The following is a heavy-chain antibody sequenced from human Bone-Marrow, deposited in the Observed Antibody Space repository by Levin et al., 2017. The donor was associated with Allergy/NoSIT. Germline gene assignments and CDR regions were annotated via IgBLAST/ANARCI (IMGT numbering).Heavy chain of an antibody. CDR2: ISYDGSNK. D-gene: IGHD2-15*01. J-gene: IGHJ4*02. CDR3: ASGVVAAAV. Sequence: GESLKISCAASGFTFSSYAMHWVRQAPGKGLEWVAVISYDGSNKYYADSVKGRFTISRDNSKNTLYLQMNSLRAEDTAVYYCASGVVAAAVWGQGTLVTVSS. V-gene: IGHV3-30*04. CDR1: GFTFSSYA.